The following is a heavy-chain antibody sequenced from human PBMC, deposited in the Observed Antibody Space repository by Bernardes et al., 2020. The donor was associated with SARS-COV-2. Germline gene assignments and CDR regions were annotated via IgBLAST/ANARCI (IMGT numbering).Heavy chain of an antibody. CDR1: GGSFSDDGFY. V-gene: IGHV4-31*03. Sequence: SETLSLTCTVSGGSFSDDGFYWTWIRQHPGKGLEWIGNTYYRGTAHYNPSLKSRLAISLDTSKNQFSLKLTSVTAADTAVYYCARDFRVVVTTTRNFYYGLGVWGQGTTVTVSS. CDR2: TYYRGTA. J-gene: IGHJ6*02. D-gene: IGHD2-21*02. CDR3: ARDFRVVVTTTRNFYYGLGV.